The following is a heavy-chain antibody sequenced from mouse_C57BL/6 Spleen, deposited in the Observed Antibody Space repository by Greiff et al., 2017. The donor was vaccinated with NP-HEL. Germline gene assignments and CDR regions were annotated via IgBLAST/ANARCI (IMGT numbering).Heavy chain of an antibody. CDR1: GFSLTSYG. V-gene: IGHV2-6*01. CDR2: IWGVGST. J-gene: IGHJ3*01. D-gene: IGHD1-1*01. Sequence: VKLVESGPGLVAPSQSLSITCTVSGFSLTSYGVDWVRQSPGKGLEWLGVIWGVGSTNYNSALKSRLSISKDNSKSQVFLKMNSLQTDDTAMYYCATITTVVEGWFAYWGQGTLVTVSA. CDR3: ATITTVVEGWFAY.